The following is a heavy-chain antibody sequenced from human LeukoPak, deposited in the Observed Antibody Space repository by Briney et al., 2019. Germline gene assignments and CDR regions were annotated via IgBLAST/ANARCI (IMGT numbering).Heavy chain of an antibody. V-gene: IGHV3-66*01. CDR3: AREHSSSPGLIDY. CDR2: IYSGGST. CDR1: GFTVSSNY. D-gene: IGHD6-6*01. J-gene: IGHJ4*02. Sequence: GGSLRLSCAASGFTVSSNYMSWVRQAPGKGLEWVSVIYSGGSTYYADSVKGRFTISRDNSKNTLYLQMNSLRAEDTAVYYCAREHSSSPGLIDYWGQGTLVTVSS.